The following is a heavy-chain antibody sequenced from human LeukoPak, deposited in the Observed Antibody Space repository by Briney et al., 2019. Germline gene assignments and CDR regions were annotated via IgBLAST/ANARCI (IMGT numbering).Heavy chain of an antibody. D-gene: IGHD6-13*01. CDR3: AKDRSPYSSSWLFDY. CDR2: ISGSGGSK. V-gene: IGHV3-23*01. CDR1: GFTFSSYA. J-gene: IGHJ4*02. Sequence: GGSLRLSCAASGFTFSSYAMSWVRQAPGKGLEWVSAISGSGGSKYYADSVKGRFTISRDNSKNTLYLQMNSLRAEDTAVYYCAKDRSPYSSSWLFDYWGQGTLVTVSS.